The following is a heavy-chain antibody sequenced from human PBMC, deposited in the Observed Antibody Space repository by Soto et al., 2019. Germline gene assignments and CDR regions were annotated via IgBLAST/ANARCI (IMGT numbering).Heavy chain of an antibody. CDR2: IKQVGSEK. D-gene: IGHD6-19*01. J-gene: IGHJ5*02. Sequence: GGSLRLSCAAFGFTFSSYWMSWVRQAPGKGLEWVANIKQVGSEKYYVDSVKGRFTISRDNAKNSLYLQLNSLRAEDTAVYSCARRGISSGRLPWFDPWGQGTLVTVSS. CDR3: ARRGISSGRLPWFDP. CDR1: GFTFSSYW. V-gene: IGHV3-7*03.